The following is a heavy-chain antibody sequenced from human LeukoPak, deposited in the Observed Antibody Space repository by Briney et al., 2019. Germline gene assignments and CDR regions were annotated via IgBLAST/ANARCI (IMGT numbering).Heavy chain of an antibody. J-gene: IGHJ4*02. V-gene: IGHV4-59*02. D-gene: IGHD6-13*01. Sequence: SETLSLTCTVSGGSVSSYYWSWIRQPPGKGLEWFGYIYNSGSANYNPSLESRVTLSADTSKNQFSLRLSSVTAADTAVYYCARGSWYFDYWGQGTLVTVSS. CDR1: GGSVSSYY. CDR2: IYNSGSA. CDR3: ARGSWYFDY.